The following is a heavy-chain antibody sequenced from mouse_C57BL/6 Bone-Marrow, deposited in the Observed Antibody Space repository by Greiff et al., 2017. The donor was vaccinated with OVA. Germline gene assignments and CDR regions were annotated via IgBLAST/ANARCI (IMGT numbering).Heavy chain of an antibody. CDR3: ARGDYYGSRFAY. V-gene: IGHV1-82*01. CDR1: GYAFSSSW. D-gene: IGHD1-1*01. CDR2: IYPGDGDT. J-gene: IGHJ3*01. Sequence: VQLMESGPELVKPGASVKISCKASGYAFSSSWMTWVKQRPGQGLEWIGRIYPGDGDTNYNGKFKGKATLTADKSSSTAYMQLSSLTSEDSAVYFCARGDYYGSRFAYGGQGTLVTVSA.